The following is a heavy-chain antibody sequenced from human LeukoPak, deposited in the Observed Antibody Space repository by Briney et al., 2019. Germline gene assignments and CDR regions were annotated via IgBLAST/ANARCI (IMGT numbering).Heavy chain of an antibody. CDR2: IYYSGST. CDR1: GGSISSSSYY. CDR3: ARVAWSLFDY. D-gene: IGHD3-9*01. V-gene: IGHV4-39*07. Sequence: SETLSLTCTVSGGSISSSSYYWGWIRQHPGKGLEWIGSIYYSGSTYYNPSLKSRVTISVDTSKNQFSLKLSSVTAADTAVYYCARVAWSLFDYWGQGTLVTVSS. J-gene: IGHJ4*02.